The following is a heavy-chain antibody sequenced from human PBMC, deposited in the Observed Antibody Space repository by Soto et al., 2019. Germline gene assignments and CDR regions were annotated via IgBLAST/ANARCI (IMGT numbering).Heavy chain of an antibody. CDR1: GGTFSSYT. J-gene: IGHJ4*02. CDR3: ARDKAYIVATRFDY. D-gene: IGHD5-12*01. CDR2: IIPILGIA. Sequence: QVQLVQSGAEVKKPGSSVKVSCKASGGTFSSYTISWVRHAPGQGLEWMGRIIPILGIANYAQKCQGRVPINADKSTSAAYMELSSMRSEDTAVYYCARDKAYIVATRFDYWGQGTLVTVSS. V-gene: IGHV1-69*08.